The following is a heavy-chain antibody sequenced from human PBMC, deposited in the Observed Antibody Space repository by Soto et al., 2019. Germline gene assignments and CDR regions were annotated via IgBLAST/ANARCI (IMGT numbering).Heavy chain of an antibody. CDR1: GFTFSSYK. CDR3: ATLGGPQLGSRDY. D-gene: IGHD7-27*01. J-gene: IGHJ4*02. CDR2: IDGDGTGT. V-gene: IGHV3-74*01. Sequence: EVQLVESGGGLVQPGGSLRLSCAASGFTFSSYKIHWVRKAPGGGLVWVSRIDGDGTGTNYADSVKGRFTISRDNAKNTMYLQMNSLRFDDTAVYYCATLGGPQLGSRDYWGQGPLVTVSS.